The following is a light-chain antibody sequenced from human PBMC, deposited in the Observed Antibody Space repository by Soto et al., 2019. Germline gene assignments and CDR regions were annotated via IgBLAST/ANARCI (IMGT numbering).Light chain of an antibody. V-gene: IGKV3-20*01. CDR2: GAS. Sequence: EIVLTQSPGTLSVSPGERATLSCRASQSVSSSYLAWYQQKPGQAPRLLIYGASSRATGIPDRFSGSGSGTDFTLTISSLEPEDFAVYYCQQYGSSPRTFGQGTKVEIK. J-gene: IGKJ1*01. CDR1: QSVSSSY. CDR3: QQYGSSPRT.